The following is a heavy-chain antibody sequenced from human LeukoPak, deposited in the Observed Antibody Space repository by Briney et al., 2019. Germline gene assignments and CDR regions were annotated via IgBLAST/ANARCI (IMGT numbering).Heavy chain of an antibody. V-gene: IGHV4-30-4*01. CDR3: AREGHDFWSGSRGWLDP. Sequence: SETLSLTCTVSGGSISSYYWSWIRQAPGKGLEWIGYTHNSGSTFYNPSLKSRFTISVDTSKNQFSLKVRSVTATDTAVYYCAREGHDFWSGSRGWLDPWGPGTLVTVSS. CDR2: THNSGST. J-gene: IGHJ5*02. D-gene: IGHD3-3*01. CDR1: GGSISSYY.